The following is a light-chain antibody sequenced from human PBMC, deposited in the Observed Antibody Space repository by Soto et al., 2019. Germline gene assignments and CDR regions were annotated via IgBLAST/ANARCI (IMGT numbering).Light chain of an antibody. J-gene: IGKJ4*01. CDR3: QQYYRPPLT. CDR1: QSVLYSSNNKNC. Sequence: DIVMTQSPDSLAVSLGERATINCKSSQSVLYSSNNKNCVAWYQQRPGQPPKLLIYWTSIRESGVPDRFSGSGSGTDFTLTISSLQAEDVAVYFCQQYYRPPLTFGGGTKVQIK. V-gene: IGKV4-1*01. CDR2: WTS.